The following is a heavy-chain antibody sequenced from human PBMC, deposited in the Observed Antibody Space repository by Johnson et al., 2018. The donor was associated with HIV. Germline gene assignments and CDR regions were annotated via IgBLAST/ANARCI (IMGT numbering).Heavy chain of an antibody. CDR1: GFTFDDYG. D-gene: IGHD1-26*01. Sequence: QVQLVESGGGVVQPGGSLRLSCAASGFTFDDYGMHWVRQAPGKGLEWVAFTAHDESITHYADSVKGRFTISRDNAKNSLYLQMNSLRAEDTAVYYCARAAYSGSHHDAFDIWGQGTMVTVSS. CDR2: TAHDESIT. CDR3: ARAAYSGSHHDAFDI. J-gene: IGHJ3*02. V-gene: IGHV3-33*05.